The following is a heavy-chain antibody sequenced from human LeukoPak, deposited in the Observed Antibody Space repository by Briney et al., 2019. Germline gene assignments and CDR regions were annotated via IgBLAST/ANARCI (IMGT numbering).Heavy chain of an antibody. V-gene: IGHV3-48*03. CDR1: GLTFSTSA. CDR2: ISSSGSTI. D-gene: IGHD3-10*01. Sequence: PGGSLRLSCAASGLTFSTSAMSWVRQAPGKGLEWVSYISSSGSTIYYADSVKGRFTISRDNAKNSLYLQMNSLRAEDTAVYYCARADYYGSDGYYYGMDVWGQGTTVTVSS. CDR3: ARADYYGSDGYYYGMDV. J-gene: IGHJ6*02.